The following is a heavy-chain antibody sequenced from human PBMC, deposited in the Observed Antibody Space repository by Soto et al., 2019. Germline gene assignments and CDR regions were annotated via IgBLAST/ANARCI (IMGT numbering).Heavy chain of an antibody. Sequence: EVQLVESGGGLVKPGGSLRLSCAASGFTLSSYSMNWVRQAPGKGLEWVSSISSSSSYIYYADSVKGRFTISRDNAKNSLYLQMNSLRAEDTAVYYCARDQCSSTSCYSFWGQGTLVTVSS. CDR3: ARDQCSSTSCYSF. J-gene: IGHJ4*02. CDR1: GFTLSSYS. D-gene: IGHD2-2*01. V-gene: IGHV3-21*01. CDR2: ISSSSSYI.